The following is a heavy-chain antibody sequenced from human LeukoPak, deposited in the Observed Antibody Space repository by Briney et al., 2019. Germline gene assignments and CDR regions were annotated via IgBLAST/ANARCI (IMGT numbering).Heavy chain of an antibody. J-gene: IGHJ5*02. CDR1: GGTFSSYA. CDR2: IIPIFGTA. CDR3: ARLLGRFLEWLRFDP. D-gene: IGHD3-3*01. V-gene: IGHV1-69*05. Sequence: SVKVSCKASGGTFSSYAISWVRQAPGQGLEWMGGIIPIFGTANYAQKFQGRVTITTDESTSTAYMELSRLRSEDTAVYYCARLLGRFLEWLRFDPWGQGTLVTVSS.